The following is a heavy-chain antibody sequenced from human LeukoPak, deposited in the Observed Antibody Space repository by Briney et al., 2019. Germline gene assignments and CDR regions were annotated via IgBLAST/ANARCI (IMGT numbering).Heavy chain of an antibody. Sequence: GGSLRLSCAASGFTFSSYAMSWVRQAPGKGLEWVSAISGSGGSTYYAASVKGRFTISRDNSKNTLYLQMNSLRAEDTAVYYCAILMVRGVIQDYWGQGTLVTVSS. D-gene: IGHD3-10*01. CDR3: AILMVRGVIQDY. CDR1: GFTFSSYA. CDR2: ISGSGGST. V-gene: IGHV3-23*01. J-gene: IGHJ4*02.